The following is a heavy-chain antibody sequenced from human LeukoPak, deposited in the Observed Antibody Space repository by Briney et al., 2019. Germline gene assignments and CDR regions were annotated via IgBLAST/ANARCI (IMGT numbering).Heavy chain of an antibody. V-gene: IGHV4-4*07. CDR3: VRDSYYYDSSGYSRFDY. CDR2: IHTSGST. CDR1: GVSISSYY. D-gene: IGHD3-22*01. J-gene: IGHJ4*02. Sequence: KPSETLSLTCTVSGVSISSYYWSWIRQPAGKGLEWIGRIHTSGSTNYNPSLKSRVTMSVDTSKNQFSLKLSSVTAADTAVYYCVRDSYYYDSSGYSRFDYWGQGTLVTVSS.